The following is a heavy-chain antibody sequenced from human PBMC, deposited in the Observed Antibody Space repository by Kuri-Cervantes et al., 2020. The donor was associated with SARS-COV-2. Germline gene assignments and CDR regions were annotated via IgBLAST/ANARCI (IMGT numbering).Heavy chain of an antibody. Sequence: GESLKISCAASGFTFSGHWIHWVRQAPGKGLVWVSRINPDGSYTNNADSVKGRFTISRDNAKNTLYLLMNSLRAEDTAVYYCARVYYSGSYHDPFDIWGQGTMVTVSS. D-gene: IGHD1-26*01. CDR2: INPDGSYT. CDR3: ARVYYSGSYHDPFDI. CDR1: GFTFSGHW. V-gene: IGHV3-74*01. J-gene: IGHJ3*02.